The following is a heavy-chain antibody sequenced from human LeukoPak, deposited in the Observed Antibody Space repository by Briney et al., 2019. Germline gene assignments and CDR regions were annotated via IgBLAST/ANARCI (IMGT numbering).Heavy chain of an antibody. D-gene: IGHD4-17*01. CDR1: GFTFSSYA. CDR3: ARGAVTTRY. CDR2: ISYDGSNK. V-gene: IGHV3-30-3*01. J-gene: IGHJ4*02. Sequence: GGSLRLSCAASGFTFSSYAMHWVRQAPGKGLEWVAVISYDGSNKYYADSVKGRFTISRDNSKNTLYLQMNSLRAEDTAVYYCARGAVTTRYWGQGTLVTVSS.